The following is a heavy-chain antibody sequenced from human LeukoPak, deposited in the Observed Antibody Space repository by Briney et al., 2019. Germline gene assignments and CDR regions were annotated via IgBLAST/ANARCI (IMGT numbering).Heavy chain of an antibody. CDR2: INPNSGGT. V-gene: IGHV1-2*06. D-gene: IGHD3-22*01. Sequence: GASVKVSCKASGYTFTGYYMHWVRQAPGQGLEWMGRINPNSGGTNYAQKFQGRVTMNRDTSISTAYMELSRLRSDDTAVYYCARGILYYYDSSGYYGVDYWGQGTLVTVSS. J-gene: IGHJ4*02. CDR3: ARGILYYYDSSGYYGVDY. CDR1: GYTFTGYY.